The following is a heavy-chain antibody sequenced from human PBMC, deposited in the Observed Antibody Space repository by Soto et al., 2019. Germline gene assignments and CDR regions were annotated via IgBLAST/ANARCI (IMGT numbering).Heavy chain of an antibody. CDR1: GFTFSNRV. CDR2: INRDSNT. V-gene: IGHV3-48*01. D-gene: IGHD4-17*01. CDR3: VNGDYY. J-gene: IGHJ4*02. Sequence: EEQLVESGGGLVQPGGSLRLSCAASGFTFSNRVMNWVRQAPGRGLEWVSSINRDSNTFYADSVKGRFTISRDNAKDSLYLQMNSLRADDTAVYYCVNGDYYVGQGTLVTVSS.